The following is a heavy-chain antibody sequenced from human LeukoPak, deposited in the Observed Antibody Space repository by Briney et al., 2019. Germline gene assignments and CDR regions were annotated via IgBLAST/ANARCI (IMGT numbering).Heavy chain of an antibody. CDR1: GFTVSSNY. V-gene: IGHV3-53*01. D-gene: IGHD6-13*01. CDR3: ARGLYSNSWYGGYWFDP. Sequence: PGGSLRLSCAASGFTVSSNYMSWVRQAPGKGLEWVSVIYSGGSTYYADSVKGRFTISRDNSKNTLYLQMNSLRAEDTAVYYCARGLYSNSWYGGYWFDPWGQGTLVTVSS. J-gene: IGHJ5*02. CDR2: IYSGGST.